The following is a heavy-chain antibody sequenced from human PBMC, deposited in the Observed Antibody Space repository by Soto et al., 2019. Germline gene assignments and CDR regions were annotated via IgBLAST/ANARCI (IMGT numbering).Heavy chain of an antibody. CDR2: ISYDGSNK. V-gene: IGHV3-30-3*01. Sequence: SLRLSCAASGFTFRSYAMHWVRHAPGTGLESVAVISYDGSNKDYADSVKGRFTISRDNSKNTLYLQMNSLRAEDTAVYYCARVVYQLPYYYYYGMDVWGQGTTVTVS. D-gene: IGHD2-2*01. CDR1: GFTFRSYA. J-gene: IGHJ6*02. CDR3: ARVVYQLPYYYYYGMDV.